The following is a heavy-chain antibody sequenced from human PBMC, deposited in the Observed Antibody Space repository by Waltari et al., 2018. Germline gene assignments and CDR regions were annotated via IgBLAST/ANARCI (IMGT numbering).Heavy chain of an antibody. J-gene: IGHJ4*02. D-gene: IGHD3-3*01. Sequence: QLQLQESGPGLVKPSETLSLPCTVSGGPISSSSSYWGWIRQPPGKGLGWIGSIYYSGSTYYNPSLKSRVTISVDTSKNQFSLKLSSVTAADTAVYYCARHTTRESDFWSGYYISDYFDYWGQGTLVTVSS. V-gene: IGHV4-39*01. CDR3: ARHTTRESDFWSGYYISDYFDY. CDR2: IYYSGST. CDR1: GGPISSSSSY.